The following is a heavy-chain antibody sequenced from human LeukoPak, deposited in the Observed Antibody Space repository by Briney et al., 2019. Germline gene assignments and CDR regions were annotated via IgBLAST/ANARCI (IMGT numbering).Heavy chain of an antibody. CDR2: INHSGST. CDR3: ARVVPAAIGNRVWFDP. V-gene: IGHV4-34*01. Sequence: PSETLSLTCAVYGGSFSGYYWSWIRQPPGKGLEWIGEINHSGSTNYNPSLKSRVTISVDTSKNQFSLKLSSVTAAGTAVYYCARVVPAAIGNRVWFDPWGQGTLVTVSS. CDR1: GGSFSGYY. J-gene: IGHJ5*02. D-gene: IGHD2-2*02.